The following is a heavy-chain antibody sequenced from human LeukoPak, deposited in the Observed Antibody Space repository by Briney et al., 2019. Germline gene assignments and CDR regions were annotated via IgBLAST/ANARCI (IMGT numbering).Heavy chain of an antibody. CDR2: ISYDGSNE. Sequence: GGSLRLSCAASGFTFSSYGMHWVRQAPGKGLEWVAVISYDGSNEYYADAVERRFTICRDNSKNTLYLQMNSLRAEDAAVYYCPKHQSYDSSGFSHWGQGPLVTVSS. V-gene: IGHV3-30*18. CDR1: GFTFSSYG. J-gene: IGHJ4*02. CDR3: PKHQSYDSSGFSH. D-gene: IGHD3-22*01.